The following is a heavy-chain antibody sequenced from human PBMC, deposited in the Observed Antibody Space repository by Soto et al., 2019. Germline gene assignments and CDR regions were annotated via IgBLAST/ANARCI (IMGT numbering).Heavy chain of an antibody. CDR1: GFTFSSYS. CDR3: AREGDIVVVPAAIDYYYYAMDV. D-gene: IGHD2-2*02. V-gene: IGHV3-48*01. J-gene: IGHJ6*02. CDR2: ISSSSSTI. Sequence: PGGSMRLSCAASGFTFSSYSMNWVRQAPGKGLEWASYISSSSSTIYYADSVKGRFTISRDNAKNTLYLQMNSLRAEDTAVYYCAREGDIVVVPAAIDYYYYAMDVWGQGSTLTVSS.